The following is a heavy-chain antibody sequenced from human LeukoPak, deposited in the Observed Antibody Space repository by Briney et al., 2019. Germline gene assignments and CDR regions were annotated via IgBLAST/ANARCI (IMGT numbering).Heavy chain of an antibody. V-gene: IGHV4-30-2*01. CDR3: ARGLGRGWSDP. Sequence: SETLSLTCTVSGGSISSGGYYWSWIRQPPGKGLEWIGYIYHSGSTYYNPSLKSRVTISVDRSKNQFSLKLSSVTAADTAVYYCARGLGRGWSDPWGQGTLVTVSS. CDR1: GGSISSGGYY. D-gene: IGHD7-27*01. J-gene: IGHJ5*02. CDR2: IYHSGST.